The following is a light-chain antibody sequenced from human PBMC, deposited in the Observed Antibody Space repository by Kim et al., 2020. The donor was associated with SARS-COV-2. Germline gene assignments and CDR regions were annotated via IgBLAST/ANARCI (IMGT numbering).Light chain of an antibody. J-gene: IGLJ3*02. CDR2: RNN. CDR1: NNNVGNQG. V-gene: IGLV10-54*01. Sequence: RQTATLTCTGNNNNVGNQGAAWLQQHQGHPPKLLSYRNNNRPSGISERLSASRSGNTASLTITGLQPEDEADYYCSAWDSSLSALVFGGGTQLTVL. CDR3: SAWDSSLSALV.